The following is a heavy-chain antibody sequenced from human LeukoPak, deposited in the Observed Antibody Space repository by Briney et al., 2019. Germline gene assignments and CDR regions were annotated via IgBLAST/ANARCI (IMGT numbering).Heavy chain of an antibody. D-gene: IGHD2-2*01. Sequence: GGSLRLSCAASGFTFSSYAMSWVRQAPGKGLEWVSAISGSGGSTYYADSVKGRFTIFRDNSKNTLYLQMNSLRAEDTAVYYCAKDFRSNRYCSSTSCYANWFDPWGQGTLVTVSS. V-gene: IGHV3-23*01. J-gene: IGHJ5*02. CDR2: ISGSGGST. CDR1: GFTFSSYA. CDR3: AKDFRSNRYCSSTSCYANWFDP.